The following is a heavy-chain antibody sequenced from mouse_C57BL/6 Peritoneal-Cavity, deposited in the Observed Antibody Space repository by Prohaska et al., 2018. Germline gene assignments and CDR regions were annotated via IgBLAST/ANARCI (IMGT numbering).Heavy chain of an antibody. Sequence: QVQLQQPADELVKPGASVKLSCKASGYTFTSYWMQWVKQRPGQGLEWIGEIDPSDSYTNYNKKFKGKATLTVDTSFSTAYMQLSSLTSEDSAVYYCARALRDVYYAMEYWGQGTSVTVSS. V-gene: IGHV1-50*01. CDR2: IDPSDSYT. CDR1: GYTFTSYW. D-gene: IGHD2-4*01. J-gene: IGHJ4*01. CDR3: ARALRDVYYAMEY.